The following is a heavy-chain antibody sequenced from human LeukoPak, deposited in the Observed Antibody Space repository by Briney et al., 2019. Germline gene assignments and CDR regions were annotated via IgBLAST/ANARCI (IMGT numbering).Heavy chain of an antibody. V-gene: IGHV4-59*01. CDR3: ARGPYSSRYDY. J-gene: IGHJ4*02. CDR2: ISYSGST. Sequence: SETLSLTCTVSGGSISSYYWSWIRQPPGKGLEWIGYISYSGSTNYNPSLKSRVTISVDTSKNQFSLKLSSVTAADTAVYYCARGPYSSRYDYWGQGTLVTVSS. D-gene: IGHD6-13*01. CDR1: GGSISSYY.